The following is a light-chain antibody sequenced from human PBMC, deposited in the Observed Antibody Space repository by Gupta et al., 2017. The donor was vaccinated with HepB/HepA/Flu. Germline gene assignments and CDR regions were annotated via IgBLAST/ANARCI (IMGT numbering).Light chain of an antibody. J-gene: IGLJ1*01. CDR2: YSD. CDR1: NIGIKS. CDR3: QVWDSSNDHPV. Sequence: SYVLTQPPSVSVAPGKTARITCGGNNIGIKSVHWYQQRPGQAPVRVIYYSDVRPSGIPERFSGSNSGNTATLTISRVEAGDEADYYCQVWDSSNDHPVFGIGTKVTVL. V-gene: IGLV3-21*04.